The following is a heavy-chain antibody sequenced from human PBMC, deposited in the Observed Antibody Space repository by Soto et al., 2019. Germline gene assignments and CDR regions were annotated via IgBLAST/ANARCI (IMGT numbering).Heavy chain of an antibody. CDR2: IHNSGST. CDR1: GDFISSDNYY. CDR3: TRGVAY. V-gene: IGHV4-31*01. Sequence: QVQLQESGPGLVKPSQTLSLTCTVSGDFISSDNYYWSRIRQHPGKGLEWIGCIHNSGSTYYNPSLKSLVIISIDMSKNQFSLKLNSVTAADTAMYYCTRGVAYWGQGTLVTVSS. J-gene: IGHJ4*02.